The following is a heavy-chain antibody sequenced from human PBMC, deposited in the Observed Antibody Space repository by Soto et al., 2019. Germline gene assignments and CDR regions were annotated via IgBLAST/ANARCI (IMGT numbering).Heavy chain of an antibody. D-gene: IGHD2-21*02. CDR3: ARKGDPPRSGYYYYGMDV. Sequence: GGSLRLSCAASGFTFSSYGMHWVRQAPGKGLEWVAVIWYDGSNKYYADSVKGRFTISRDNSKNTLYLQMNSLRAEDTAVYYCARKGDPPRSGYYYYGMDVWGQGTTVTVSS. CDR2: IWYDGSNK. V-gene: IGHV3-33*01. CDR1: GFTFSSYG. J-gene: IGHJ6*02.